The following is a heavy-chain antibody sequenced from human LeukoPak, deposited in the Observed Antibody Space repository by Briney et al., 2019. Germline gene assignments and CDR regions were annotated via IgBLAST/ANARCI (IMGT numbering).Heavy chain of an antibody. CDR1: GYTFTGYY. CDR2: INPNSGGT. J-gene: IGHJ4*02. CDR3: ARGLLWFGESPFDY. D-gene: IGHD3-10*01. V-gene: IGHV1-2*02. Sequence: GASVEVSCKASGYTFTGYYMHWVRQAPGQGLEWMGWINPNSGGTNYAQKFQGRVTMTRDTSISTAYMELSRLRSDDTAVYYCARGLLWFGESPFDYWGQGTLVTVSS.